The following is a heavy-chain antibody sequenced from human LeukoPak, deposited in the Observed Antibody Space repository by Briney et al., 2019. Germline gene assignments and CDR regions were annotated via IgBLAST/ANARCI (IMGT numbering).Heavy chain of an antibody. V-gene: IGHV3-11*01. J-gene: IGHJ4*02. CDR2: ISSSGSTI. CDR3: ARDRSYYDSSGYYELDY. CDR1: GFTFSDYY. Sequence: GGSLRLSCAASGFTFSDYYMSWIRQAPGKGLEGVSYISSSGSTIYYADSVKGRFTISRDNAKNSLYLQMNSLRAEDTAVYYCARDRSYYDSSGYYELDYWGQGTLVTVSS. D-gene: IGHD3-22*01.